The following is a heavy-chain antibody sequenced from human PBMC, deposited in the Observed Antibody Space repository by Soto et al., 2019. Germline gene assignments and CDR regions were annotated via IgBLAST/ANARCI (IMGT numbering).Heavy chain of an antibody. CDR2: ISGSGGST. CDR3: AKGGYADRYYFDY. CDR1: GFTFSNYA. V-gene: IGHV3-23*01. D-gene: IGHD1-1*01. Sequence: TGGSLRLSCAASGFTFSNYAMTWVRQAPGKGLEWVSVISGSGGSTSYADSVKGRFTISRDNSKNTLSLQVNSLRAEDTAVYYCAKGGYADRYYFDYWGHGTLVTFSS. J-gene: IGHJ4*01.